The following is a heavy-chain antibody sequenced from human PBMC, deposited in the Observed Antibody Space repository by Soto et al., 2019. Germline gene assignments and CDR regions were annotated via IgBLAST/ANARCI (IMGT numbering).Heavy chain of an antibody. CDR2: INPNSGGT. V-gene: IGHV1-2*02. CDR1: GYTFTGYY. CDR3: ARDSESGSYYSTDY. J-gene: IGHJ4*02. D-gene: IGHD1-26*01. Sequence: VASVKVSCKASGYTFTGYYMHWVRQAPGQGLEWMGWINPNSGGTNYAQKFQGRVTMTRDTSISTAYMELSRLRSDDTAVYYCARDSESGSYYSTDYWGQGTLVTVSS.